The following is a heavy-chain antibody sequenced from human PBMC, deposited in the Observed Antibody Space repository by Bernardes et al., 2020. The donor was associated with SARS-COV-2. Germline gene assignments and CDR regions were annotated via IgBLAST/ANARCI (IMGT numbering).Heavy chain of an antibody. V-gene: IGHV3-30*18. CDR2: ISYDGSNK. CDR1: GFTFSNYG. D-gene: IGHD3-22*01. CDR3: AKDSAGLRYYDSSGYSHFDY. Sequence: GGSLRLSCAASGFTFSNYGMHWARQAPGKGLEWVAVISYDGSNKYYADSVKGRFTISRDNSKNTLYLEMNSLRAEDTAVYYCAKDSAGLRYYDSSGYSHFDYWGQGTLVTVSS. J-gene: IGHJ4*02.